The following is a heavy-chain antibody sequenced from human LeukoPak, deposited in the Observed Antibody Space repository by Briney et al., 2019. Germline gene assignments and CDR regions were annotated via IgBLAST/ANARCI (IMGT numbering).Heavy chain of an antibody. D-gene: IGHD3-3*01. CDR2: INHSGST. CDR3: ARGGDLYDFWSGYHRRSGFDY. CDR1: GGSFSGYY. V-gene: IGHV4-34*01. J-gene: IGHJ4*02. Sequence: SETLSLTCAVYGGSFSGYYWSWIRQPPGKGLEWIGEINHSGSTNYNPSLKSRVTISVDTSKNQFSLKLSSVTAADTAVYYCARGGDLYDFWSGYHRRSGFDYWGQGTLVTVSS.